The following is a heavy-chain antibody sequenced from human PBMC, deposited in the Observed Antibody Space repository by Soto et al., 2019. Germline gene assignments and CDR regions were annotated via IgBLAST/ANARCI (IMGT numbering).Heavy chain of an antibody. D-gene: IGHD6-19*01. CDR1: GFTFSSYG. Sequence: EVQQLESGGGLVQPGGSLRLSCAASGFTFSSYGMSWVRQAPRKGLEWVSAISGSGGSTYNADSVKGRFTISRDNSKNTLYLQMNSLRAEDTAVYYCAKNEGYSSGWYLDWGQGTLVTVSS. CDR3: AKNEGYSSGWYLD. V-gene: IGHV3-23*01. J-gene: IGHJ4*02. CDR2: ISGSGGST.